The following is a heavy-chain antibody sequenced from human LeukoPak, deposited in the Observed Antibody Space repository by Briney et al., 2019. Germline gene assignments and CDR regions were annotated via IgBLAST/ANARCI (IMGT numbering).Heavy chain of an antibody. CDR1: GGSISSSSYY. J-gene: IGHJ4*02. CDR2: IYYSGST. Sequence: PSETLSLTCTVSGGSISSSSYYWGWIRQPPGKGLEWIGSIYYSGSTYYNPSLKSRVTISVDTSKNQFSLKLSSVTAADTAVYYCAREDSSGWLGSFGYWGQGTLVTVSS. V-gene: IGHV4-39*07. CDR3: AREDSSGWLGSFGY. D-gene: IGHD6-19*01.